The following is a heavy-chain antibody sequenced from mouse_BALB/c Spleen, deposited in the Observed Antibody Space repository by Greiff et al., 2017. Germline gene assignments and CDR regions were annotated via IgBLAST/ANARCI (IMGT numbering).Heavy chain of an antibody. D-gene: IGHD2-4*01. CDR1: GYTFTDYA. CDR2: ISTYYGKT. CDR3: ARIYYYDEGGLYYAMDY. V-gene: IGHV1-67*01. Sequence: VQLQQSGPELVRPGVSVKISCKGSGYTFTDYAMHWVKQSHAKSLEWIGVISTYYGKTNYNQKFKGKATMTVDKSSSTAYMELARLTSEDSAIYYCARIYYYDEGGLYYAMDYWGQGTSVTVSS. J-gene: IGHJ4*01.